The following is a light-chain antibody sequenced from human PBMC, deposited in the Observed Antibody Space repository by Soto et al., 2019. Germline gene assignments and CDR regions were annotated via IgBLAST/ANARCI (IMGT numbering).Light chain of an antibody. CDR3: QSYDSSLSDRYV. Sequence: QSVLTQPPSVSGAPGQRVTISCTGSSSNIGAGYDVHWYKQLPGTAPKLLIYGNNNRPSGVPDRFSGSKSGTSASLAITGPQAEDEAEFYCQSYDSSLSDRYVFGTGTKVPS. CDR1: SSNIGAGYD. J-gene: IGLJ1*01. V-gene: IGLV1-40*01. CDR2: GNN.